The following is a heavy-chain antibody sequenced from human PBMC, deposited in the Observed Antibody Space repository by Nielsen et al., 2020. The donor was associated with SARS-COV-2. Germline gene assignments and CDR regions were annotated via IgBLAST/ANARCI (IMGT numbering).Heavy chain of an antibody. J-gene: IGHJ3*02. D-gene: IGHD6-13*01. CDR1: GFTFSSYD. V-gene: IGHV3-13*01. Sequence: GESLKISCAASGFTFSSYDMHWVRQATGKGLEWVSAIGTAGDTYYPSSVKGRFTISRENAKNSLYLQMNSLRAGDTAVYYCARGSSSWYGEDDAFDIWGQGTMVTVSS. CDR3: ARGSSSWYGEDDAFDI. CDR2: IGTAGDT.